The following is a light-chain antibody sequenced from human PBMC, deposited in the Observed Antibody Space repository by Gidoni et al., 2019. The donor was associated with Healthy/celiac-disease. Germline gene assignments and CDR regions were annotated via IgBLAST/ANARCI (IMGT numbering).Light chain of an antibody. J-gene: IGKJ3*01. V-gene: IGKV4-1*01. Sequence: DIVMTQSPDSLAVSLGERAPINCKSSQSVLYSSNNTNYLAWYQQKPGQPPKLLIYWASTRESGVPDRFSGSGSGTDFTLTSSSLQAEDVAVYYCQQYYSTPFTFGPGTKVDIK. CDR3: QQYYSTPFT. CDR2: WAS. CDR1: QSVLYSSNNTNY.